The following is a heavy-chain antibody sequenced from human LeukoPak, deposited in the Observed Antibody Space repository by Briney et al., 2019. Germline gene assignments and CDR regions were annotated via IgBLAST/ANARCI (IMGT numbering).Heavy chain of an antibody. CDR1: GFSVSSNY. V-gene: IGHV3-53*01. CDR2: IYSGGST. CDR3: AKDGYCSSTNCYPAPY. J-gene: IGHJ4*02. D-gene: IGHD2-2*03. Sequence: GGSLRLSCAASGFSVSSNYMSWVRQAPGKGLEWVSVIYSGGSTYYADSVKGRFTISRDKSKNTLYLQMNSLRAEDTAVYYCAKDGYCSSTNCYPAPYWGQGTLVTVSS.